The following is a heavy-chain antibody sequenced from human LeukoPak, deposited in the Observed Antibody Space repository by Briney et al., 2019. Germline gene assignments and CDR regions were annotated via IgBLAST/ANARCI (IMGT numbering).Heavy chain of an antibody. V-gene: IGHV1-18*04. CDR3: ARGGEYSSGWYALVSVFMDV. D-gene: IGHD6-19*01. J-gene: IGHJ6*04. Sequence: ASVKVSCKASGYTFTCYYMHWVRQAPGQGLEWMGWISAYNGNTNYAQKLQGRVTMTTDTSTSTAYMELRSLRSDDTAVYYCARGGEYSSGWYALVSVFMDVWGKGTTVTISS. CDR2: ISAYNGNT. CDR1: GYTFTCYY.